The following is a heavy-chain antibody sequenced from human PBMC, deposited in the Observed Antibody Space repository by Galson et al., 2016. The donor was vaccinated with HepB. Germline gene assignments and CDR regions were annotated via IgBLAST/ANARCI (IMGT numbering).Heavy chain of an antibody. Sequence: SLRLSCAASGFTFSSYAMSWVRQAPGKGLEWVSGISDSGSTSYHTDSVKGRFTISRDSSKNTLYLQMNSLRAEDTAVYYCAKDRGLHHWFFDRWGRGTPVTVSS. CDR1: GFTFSSYA. CDR2: ISDSGSTS. V-gene: IGHV3-23*01. J-gene: IGHJ2*01. D-gene: IGHD2-15*01. CDR3: AKDRGLHHWFFDR.